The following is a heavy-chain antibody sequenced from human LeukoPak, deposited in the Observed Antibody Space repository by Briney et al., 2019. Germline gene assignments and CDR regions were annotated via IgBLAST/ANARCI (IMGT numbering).Heavy chain of an antibody. CDR3: AKVGRGTDPRFDP. CDR2: IYSGGST. Sequence: GGSLRLSCAASGFTFSSYGMSWVRQAPGKGLEWVSVIYSGGSTYYADSVKGRFTISRDNSKNTLYLQMNSLRAEDTAVYYCAKVGRGTDPRFDPWGQGTLVTVSS. CDR1: GFTFSSYG. D-gene: IGHD1-14*01. J-gene: IGHJ5*02. V-gene: IGHV3-53*01.